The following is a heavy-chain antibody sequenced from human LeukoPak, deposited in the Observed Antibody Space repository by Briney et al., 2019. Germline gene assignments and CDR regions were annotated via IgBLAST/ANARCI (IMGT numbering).Heavy chain of an antibody. V-gene: IGHV4-39*02. CDR3: ARDAYQWLADAFDI. D-gene: IGHD6-19*01. CDR1: GDSISSSGDY. CDR2: IYYSGST. J-gene: IGHJ3*02. Sequence: KPSETLSLTCTVSGDSISSSGDYWGWIRQPPGKGLEWIGNIYYSGSTYYNPSLKSRVTIAVDTSKNQFSLKLTSVTAADTAVYYCARDAYQWLADAFDIWGQGIMVTVSS.